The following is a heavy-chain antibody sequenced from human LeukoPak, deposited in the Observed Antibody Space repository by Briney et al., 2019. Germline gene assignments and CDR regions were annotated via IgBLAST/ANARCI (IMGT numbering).Heavy chain of an antibody. CDR3: TRGEIFDP. CDR2: TYYKSKWYY. J-gene: IGHJ5*02. CDR1: GDSVSSNSGA. Sequence: SQTLSLTCAISGDSVSSNSGAGNWIRQSPSRGLEWLGRTYYKSKWYYDYAISVKSRITINPDISKNQFSLQLNSVTPEDTAVYYCTRGEIFDPWGQGTLVTVSS. V-gene: IGHV6-1*01.